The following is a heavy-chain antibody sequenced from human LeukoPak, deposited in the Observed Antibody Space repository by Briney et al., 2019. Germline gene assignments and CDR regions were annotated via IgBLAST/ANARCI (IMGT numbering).Heavy chain of an antibody. CDR1: GGSVSSSYY. CDR3: ARDSGSSTFQY. V-gene: IGHV4-39*07. CDR2: ICSGGNT. D-gene: IGHD1-26*01. Sequence: PSEILSLTCTVSGGSVSSSYYWGWIRQPPGKGLEWIGSICSGGNTCYNPSLQSRVTISVDTSKNQFSLKLSSVTAADTAVYYCARDSGSSTFQYWGQGTLVTASS. J-gene: IGHJ4*02.